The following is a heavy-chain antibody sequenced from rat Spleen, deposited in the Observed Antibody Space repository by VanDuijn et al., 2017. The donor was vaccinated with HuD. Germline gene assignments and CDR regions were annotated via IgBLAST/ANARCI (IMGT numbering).Heavy chain of an antibody. Sequence: EVQLVESGGGLVQPGRSLKFSCAASGFTFSDYAMAWVRQAPKKGLEWVATIIYDGSSTYYRDSVKGRFTISRDNAKSTLYLQMDSLRSEDTATYYCARDHRDSYARYYFDYWGQGVIVTVSS. J-gene: IGHJ2*01. D-gene: IGHD1-12*01. CDR2: IIYDGSST. CDR1: GFTFSDYA. CDR3: ARDHRDSYARYYFDY. V-gene: IGHV5-17*01.